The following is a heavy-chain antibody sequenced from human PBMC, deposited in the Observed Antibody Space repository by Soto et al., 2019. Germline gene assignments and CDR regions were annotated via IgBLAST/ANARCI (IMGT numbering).Heavy chain of an antibody. CDR2: IFHTGTT. J-gene: IGHJ6*02. CDR1: GASISSGGFY. CDR3: ARGCSGGSCYSYGMDV. D-gene: IGHD2-15*01. V-gene: IGHV4-31*03. Sequence: SETLSLTCSVSGASISSGGFYWSWIRQPPGKGLEWIGYIFHTGTTYYNPSLKGRVSISVDTSKSHFSLNLSSVTAADSAVYYCARGCSGGSCYSYGMDVWGQGTTVTVSS.